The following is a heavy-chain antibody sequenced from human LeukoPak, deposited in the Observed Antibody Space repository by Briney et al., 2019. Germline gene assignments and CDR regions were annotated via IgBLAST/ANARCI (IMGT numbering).Heavy chain of an antibody. Sequence: ASVKVSCKVSGYTLTELSMHWVRQAPGKGLEWMGCFDPEHGETIYAQKFQGRVTMTEDTSTDTAYMELSSLRSDDTAVYYCASGPVGYCSANGCYSVDYWGQGTLVTVSS. D-gene: IGHD2-15*01. V-gene: IGHV1-24*01. J-gene: IGHJ4*02. CDR1: GYTLTELS. CDR3: ASGPVGYCSANGCYSVDY. CDR2: FDPEHGET.